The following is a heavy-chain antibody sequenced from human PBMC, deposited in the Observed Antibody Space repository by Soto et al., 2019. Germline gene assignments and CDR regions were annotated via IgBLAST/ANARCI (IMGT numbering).Heavy chain of an antibody. V-gene: IGHV3-30*18. D-gene: IGHD2-21*02. CDR2: ISYDGSNK. Sequence: QVQLVESGGGVVQPGRSLRLSCAASGFTFSSYGMHWVRQAPGKGLEWVAVISYDGSNKYYADSVKGRFTISRDNSKNTLYLQMNSLRAEDTAVYYCAKVIIVVVTDDAFDIWGQGTVVTVSS. J-gene: IGHJ3*02. CDR1: GFTFSSYG. CDR3: AKVIIVVVTDDAFDI.